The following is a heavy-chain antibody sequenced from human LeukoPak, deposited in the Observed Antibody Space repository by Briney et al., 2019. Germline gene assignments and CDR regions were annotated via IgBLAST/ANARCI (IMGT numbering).Heavy chain of an antibody. Sequence: SETLSLTCTVSGGSINNYYWSWIRQPPGKGLEWIGYIYYSGSTNYSPSLKSRVTISVDTSKNQFSLKLSSVTAADTAVYYCARLGPAAAINYFQNPHTFDYWGQGTLVTVSS. CDR2: IYYSGST. D-gene: IGHD2-2*01. CDR3: ARLGPAAAINYFQNPHTFDY. J-gene: IGHJ4*02. V-gene: IGHV4-59*08. CDR1: GGSINNYY.